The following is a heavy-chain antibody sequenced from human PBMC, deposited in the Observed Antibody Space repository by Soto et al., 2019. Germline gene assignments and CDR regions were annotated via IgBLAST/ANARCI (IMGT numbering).Heavy chain of an antibody. CDR3: ARAHYGDYGYGMDV. CDR1: GGSISSGGYS. Sequence: QLQLQESGSGLVKPSQTLSLTCAVSGGSISSGGYSWSWIRQPPGKGLEWIGYIYHSGSTYYNPSHKSRVTISVDRSKNQFSRKLSSVTAADTAVYYCARAHYGDYGYGMDVWGQGTTVTVSS. D-gene: IGHD4-17*01. J-gene: IGHJ6*02. CDR2: IYHSGST. V-gene: IGHV4-30-2*01.